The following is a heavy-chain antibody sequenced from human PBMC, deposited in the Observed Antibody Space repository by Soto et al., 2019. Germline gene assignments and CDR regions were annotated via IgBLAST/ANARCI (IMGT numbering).Heavy chain of an antibody. CDR2: ITSSSTYI. CDR3: ARGNCIGTDCEYDY. J-gene: IGHJ4*02. CDR1: GFTFSSYA. Sequence: EVQLVESGGGLVKPGGSLKLSCAASGFTFSSYAMNWVRQSPGGGLEWVSSITSSSTYIYYADSLKGRFSISRDNAKNSLYLQMNSLRAEDTAMYYCARGNCIGTDCEYDYWGQGTLVTVSS. V-gene: IGHV3-21*06. D-gene: IGHD2-2*01.